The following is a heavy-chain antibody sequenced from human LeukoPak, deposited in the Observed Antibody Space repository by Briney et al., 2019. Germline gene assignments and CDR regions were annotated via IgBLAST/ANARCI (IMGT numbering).Heavy chain of an antibody. D-gene: IGHD5-12*01. Sequence: ASVKVSCKASGYTFTSYDINWVRQAPGQGLEWMGWMNPNSGSTGYAQKLQSIVTITRDTSISTAYMELSGLRSEDTAVYYCARGRSTGYPYYFEYWGQGTLVTVSS. CDR1: GYTFTSYD. V-gene: IGHV1-8*03. CDR2: MNPNSGST. J-gene: IGHJ4*02. CDR3: ARGRSTGYPYYFEY.